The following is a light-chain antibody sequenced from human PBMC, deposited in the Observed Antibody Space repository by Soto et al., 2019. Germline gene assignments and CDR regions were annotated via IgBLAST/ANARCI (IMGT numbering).Light chain of an antibody. J-gene: IGKJ5*01. Sequence: IGLRQSAGTLSLSPGERATLSRRPSQSVSNRYLAWYQQKSGQAPRLLISGASSRATGIPDRFSGSGSGTDFTLTISRLEPEDFAVYYCQQYGSAPPITFGKGTRLE. CDR1: QSVSNRY. V-gene: IGKV3-20*01. CDR3: QQYGSAPPIT. CDR2: GAS.